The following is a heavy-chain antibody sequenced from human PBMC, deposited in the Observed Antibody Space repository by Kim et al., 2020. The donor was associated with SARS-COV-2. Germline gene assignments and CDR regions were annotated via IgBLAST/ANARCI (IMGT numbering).Heavy chain of an antibody. D-gene: IGHD3-3*01. Sequence: SETLSLTCTVSGGSISSGDYYWSWIRQPPGKGLEWIGYIYYSGSTYYNPSLKSRVTISVDTSKNQFSLKLSSVTAADTAVYYCARERRFLEWWGFDYWGQEPWSPSPQ. CDR3: ARERRFLEWWGFDY. CDR1: GGSISSGDYY. J-gene: IGHJ4*01. CDR2: IYYSGST. V-gene: IGHV4-30-4*01.